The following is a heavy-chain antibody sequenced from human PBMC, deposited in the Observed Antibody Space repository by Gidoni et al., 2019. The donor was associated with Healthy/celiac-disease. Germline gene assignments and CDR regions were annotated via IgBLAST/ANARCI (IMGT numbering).Heavy chain of an antibody. CDR3: ARGRLLWFGEQTHPNWFDP. V-gene: IGHV1-69*01. J-gene: IGHJ5*02. D-gene: IGHD3-10*01. CDR1: GGTFSSYA. CDR2: IIPIFGTA. Sequence: QVQLVQSGAEVKKPGSSVKVSCKASGGTFSSYAISWVRQAPGQGLEWMGGIIPIFGTANYAQKFQGRVTITADESTSTAYMELSSLRSEDTAVYYCARGRLLWFGEQTHPNWFDPWGQGTLVTVSS.